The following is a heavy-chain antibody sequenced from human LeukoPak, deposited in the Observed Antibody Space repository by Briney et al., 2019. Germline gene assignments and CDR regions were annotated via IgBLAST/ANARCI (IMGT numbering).Heavy chain of an antibody. J-gene: IGHJ6*03. CDR2: IKQDGSEK. CDR1: GFTFSSYW. D-gene: IGHD2-8*01. Sequence: GGSLRLSCAASGFTFSSYWMSWVRQAPGKGLEWVANIKQDGSEKYYVDSVKGRFTISRDNAKNSLYLQMNSLRAEDTAVYYCAREIVLMVYAIRDYYYYMDVWGKGTTVTVSS. CDR3: AREIVLMVYAIRDYYYYMDV. V-gene: IGHV3-7*01.